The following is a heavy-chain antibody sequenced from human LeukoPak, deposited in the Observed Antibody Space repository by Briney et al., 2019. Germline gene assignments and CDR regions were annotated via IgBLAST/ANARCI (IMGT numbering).Heavy chain of an antibody. CDR2: INDTGRGT. Sequence: GGSLRLSCAASGFTFSSYWMSWVRQAPGKGLEWVSGINDTGRGTYYADSVKGRFTISRDNSKNTLYLHMNSLRVEDTAVYYCAKVGETVIYFFDFWGQGTLVTVSS. J-gene: IGHJ4*02. D-gene: IGHD3-10*01. CDR3: AKVGETVIYFFDF. CDR1: GFTFSSYW. V-gene: IGHV3-23*01.